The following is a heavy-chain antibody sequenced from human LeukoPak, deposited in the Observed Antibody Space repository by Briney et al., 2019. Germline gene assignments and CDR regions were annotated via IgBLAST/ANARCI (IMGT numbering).Heavy chain of an antibody. CDR1: GFTFSTYD. CDR2: IGTVGDT. V-gene: IGHV3-13*01. Sequence: GGSLRLSCAASGFTFSTYDFHWVHQVTGKGLEWVSAIGTVGDTHYPDSVKGRFTISRENAKNSVYLQMDSLRAEDTAVYYCARESNDFLTGYYDYWGQGILVTVSS. J-gene: IGHJ4*02. D-gene: IGHD3-9*01. CDR3: ARESNDFLTGYYDY.